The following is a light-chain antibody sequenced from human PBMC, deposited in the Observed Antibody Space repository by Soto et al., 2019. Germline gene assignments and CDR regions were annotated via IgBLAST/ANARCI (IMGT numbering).Light chain of an antibody. Sequence: QSVLTQPPSASGTPGQRVTISCSGSSSNIGTNSVNWYQQLPGTAPKVLIYNTNERPSGVPDRFSGSKSGTSASLAITRLQSEDEADYYCQSYDISLSGWVFGGGTKLTVL. CDR1: SSNIGTNS. J-gene: IGLJ3*02. CDR3: QSYDISLSGWV. V-gene: IGLV1-44*01. CDR2: NTN.